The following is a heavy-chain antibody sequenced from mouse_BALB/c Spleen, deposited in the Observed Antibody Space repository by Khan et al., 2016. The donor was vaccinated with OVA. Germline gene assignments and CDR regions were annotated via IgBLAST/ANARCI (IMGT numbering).Heavy chain of an antibody. V-gene: IGHV2-6-4*01. CDR1: GFSLSRYN. Sequence: QVQLQQSGPGLVAPSQSLSITCTVSGFSLSRYNIHWVRQPPGKGLEWLGMIWGGGGTDYNSTLKSRLSIRKDNSKSQVLLKMNSLQIDDTAMYYGAGAYYRYDGYYAMDYWGQGTSVTVSS. J-gene: IGHJ4*01. CDR2: IWGGGGT. D-gene: IGHD2-14*01. CDR3: AGAYYRYDGYYAMDY.